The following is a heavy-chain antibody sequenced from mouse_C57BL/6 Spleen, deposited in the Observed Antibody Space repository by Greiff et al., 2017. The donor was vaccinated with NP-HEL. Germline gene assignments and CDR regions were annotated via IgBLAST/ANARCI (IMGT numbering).Heavy chain of an antibody. CDR3: AREGRAMDY. CDR2: INPGSGGT. CDR1: GYAFTNYL. Sequence: QVQLQQSGAELVRPGTSVKVSCKASGYAFTNYLIEWVKQRPGQGLAWIGVINPGSGGTNYNEKFKGKATLTADKSSSTAYMQLSSLTSEDSAVYFCAREGRAMDYWGQGTSVTVSS. V-gene: IGHV1-54*01. D-gene: IGHD3-3*01. J-gene: IGHJ4*01.